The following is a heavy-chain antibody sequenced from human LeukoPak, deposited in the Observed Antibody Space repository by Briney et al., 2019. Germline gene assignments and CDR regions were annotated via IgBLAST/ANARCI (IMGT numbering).Heavy chain of an antibody. Sequence: ASVKVSCKASGYTFTGYYMHWVRQAPGQGLEWMGWINPNSGGTNYAQKFQGRVTMTRDTSISTAYMELSMLRSDDTAVYYCARGALGYCSSTSCSGFDYWGQGTLVTVSS. CDR2: INPNSGGT. CDR3: ARGALGYCSSTSCSGFDY. V-gene: IGHV1-2*02. J-gene: IGHJ4*02. CDR1: GYTFTGYY. D-gene: IGHD2-2*01.